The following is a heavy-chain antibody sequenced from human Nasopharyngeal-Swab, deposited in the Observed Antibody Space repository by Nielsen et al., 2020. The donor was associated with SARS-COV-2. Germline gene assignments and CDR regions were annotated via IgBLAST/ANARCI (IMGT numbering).Heavy chain of an antibody. CDR1: GFPFSSYG. D-gene: IGHD6-19*01. Sequence: SLKIYCAASGFPFSSYGMHWVRQAPGKGLEWVAVISYDGSNKYYADSVKGRFTISRDNAKNSLYLQMNSLRAEDTAVYYCARDLGSSGWYGHTGNYFDYWGQGTLVTVSS. V-gene: IGHV3-30*03. CDR3: ARDLGSSGWYGHTGNYFDY. CDR2: ISYDGSNK. J-gene: IGHJ4*02.